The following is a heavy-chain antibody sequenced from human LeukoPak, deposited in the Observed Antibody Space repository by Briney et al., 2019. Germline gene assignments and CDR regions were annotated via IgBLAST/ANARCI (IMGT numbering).Heavy chain of an antibody. Sequence: PGRSLRLSCAASGFTFDDYAMHLVRQAPGKGLEWVSGISWNSGSIGYADSVKGRFTISRDNAKNSLYLQMNSLRAEDTALYYCAKARYSFASEIDYWGQGTLVTVSS. CDR1: GFTFDDYA. D-gene: IGHD3-16*02. J-gene: IGHJ4*02. CDR2: ISWNSGSI. CDR3: AKARYSFASEIDY. V-gene: IGHV3-9*01.